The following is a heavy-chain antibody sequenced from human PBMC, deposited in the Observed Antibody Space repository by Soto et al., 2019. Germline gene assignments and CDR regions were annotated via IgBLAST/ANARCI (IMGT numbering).Heavy chain of an antibody. V-gene: IGHV3-23*01. Sequence: PGRSLRLSCAASGFTFSSYAMSWVRQAPGKGLEWVSAISGSGGSTYYADSVKGRFTISRDNSKNTLYLQMNSLRAEDTAVYYLAKYLSPGGQSGYDAALSFDHRVQGTLVTVAA. CDR3: AKYLSPGGQSGYDAALSFDH. D-gene: IGHD5-12*01. J-gene: IGHJ4*02. CDR1: GFTFSSYA. CDR2: ISGSGGST.